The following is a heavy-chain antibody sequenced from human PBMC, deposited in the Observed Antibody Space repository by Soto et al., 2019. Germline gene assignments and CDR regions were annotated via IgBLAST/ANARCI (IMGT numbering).Heavy chain of an antibody. CDR3: AKALHSRAARGFHLDY. CDR1: GFTFDDYT. CDR2: ISWDGGST. V-gene: IGHV3-43*01. D-gene: IGHD3-22*01. Sequence: GGSLRLSCAASGFTFDDYTMHWVRQAPGKGLEWVSLISWDGGSTYYADSVKGRFTISRDNSKNSLYLQMNSLRTEDTALYYCAKALHSRAARGFHLDYSGRGPLVTVSS. J-gene: IGHJ4*02.